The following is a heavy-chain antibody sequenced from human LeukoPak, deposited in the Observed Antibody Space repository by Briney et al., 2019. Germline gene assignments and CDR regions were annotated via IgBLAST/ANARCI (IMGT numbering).Heavy chain of an antibody. CDR3: ARYISSSSWYFDY. J-gene: IGHJ4*02. Sequence: SETLSLTCTVSGGSISSGGYYWSWIRQHPGKGLEWIGYIYYSGSTYYNPSLKSRVTISVDTSKNQFSLKLSSVTAADTAVYYCARYISSSSWYFDYWGQGTLVTVSS. CDR1: GGSISSGGYY. D-gene: IGHD6-6*01. CDR2: IYYSGST. V-gene: IGHV4-31*03.